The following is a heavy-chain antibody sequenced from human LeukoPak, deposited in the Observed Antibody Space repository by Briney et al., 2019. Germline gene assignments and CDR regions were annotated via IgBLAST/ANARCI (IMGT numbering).Heavy chain of an antibody. CDR1: GGSISSYY. CDR3: ARVSEVLRFLGTHKGYWYFDL. CDR2: IYYSGST. V-gene: IGHV4-59*01. D-gene: IGHD3-3*01. Sequence: PSETLSLTCTVSGGSISSYYWSWIRQPPGKGLEWIGYIYYSGSTNYNPSLKSRVTISVDTSKNQFSLKLSSVTAADTAVYYCARVSEVLRFLGTHKGYWYFDLWGRGTLVTVS. J-gene: IGHJ2*01.